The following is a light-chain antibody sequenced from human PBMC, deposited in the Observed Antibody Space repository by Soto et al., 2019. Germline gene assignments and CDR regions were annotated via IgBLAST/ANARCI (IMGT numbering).Light chain of an antibody. CDR2: AAS. J-gene: IGKJ1*01. Sequence: DLQMTQSPSSLSASVGDRVTITCRASQGIGILLGWFQQKPGRAPKRLIYAASTLESGVPSRFSGSGSGTEFTLTISGLPPEDFATYYCLRHNAYPLTFGQGTKVDVK. CDR3: LRHNAYPLT. CDR1: QGIGIL. V-gene: IGKV1-17*01.